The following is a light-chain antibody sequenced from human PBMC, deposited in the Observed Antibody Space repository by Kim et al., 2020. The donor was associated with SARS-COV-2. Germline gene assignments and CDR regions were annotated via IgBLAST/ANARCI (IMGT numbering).Light chain of an antibody. J-gene: IGLJ1*01. CDR3: SSYTSSSTNV. CDR1: RSDVGGYND. Sequence: GQSLTLSCTGTRSDVGGYNDVSWYQHHPGKAPQLMIYDVSNRPSRVSNRFSGSKSGNTASLTISGLQAEDEADYYCSSYTSSSTNVFGTGTKVTVL. CDR2: DVS. V-gene: IGLV2-14*03.